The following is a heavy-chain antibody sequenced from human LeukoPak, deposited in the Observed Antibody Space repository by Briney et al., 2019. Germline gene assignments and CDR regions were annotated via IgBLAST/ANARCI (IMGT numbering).Heavy chain of an antibody. D-gene: IGHD3-22*01. V-gene: IGHV3-66*01. J-gene: IGHJ3*02. CDR3: ARGVTMTKRALGAFDI. Sequence: GGSLRLSCAASGFTVSSNYMSWVRQAPGKGLEWVSVIYSGGSTYYADSVKGRFTISRDNSKNTLYLQMNSLRAEDTAVYYCARGVTMTKRALGAFDIWGQGTVVTVSS. CDR2: IYSGGST. CDR1: GFTVSSNY.